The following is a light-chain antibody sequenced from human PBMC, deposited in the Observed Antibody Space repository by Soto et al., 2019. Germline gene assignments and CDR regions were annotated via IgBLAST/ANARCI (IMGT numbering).Light chain of an antibody. CDR3: ASWDDSLNGPV. V-gene: IGLV1-44*01. CDR1: SSNVGGNP. Sequence: QSVLTQPPSASGTPGQRVTIPCSGSSSNVGGNPVNWYQHVPTTAPKLLIYTNTQRPSGVPDRFSGSKSGTSASLAISGLQSEDGADYYCASWDDSLNGPVFGTGTKVTVL. CDR2: TNT. J-gene: IGLJ1*01.